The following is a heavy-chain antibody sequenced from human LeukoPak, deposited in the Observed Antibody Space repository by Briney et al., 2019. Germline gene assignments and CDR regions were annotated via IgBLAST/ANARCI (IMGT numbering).Heavy chain of an antibody. V-gene: IGHV3-23*01. J-gene: IGHJ6*02. D-gene: IGHD2-2*01. CDR2: IGGSGGTT. CDR1: GFTFSSYA. Sequence: GGSLRLSCAASGFTFSSYAISWVRQAPGKGLEWVSVIGGSGGTTYYADSVKGRFTISRDNSKNTLYLQMNSLRAEDTAVYYCAKAQYVNYDYGMAVWGQGTTVTVSS. CDR3: AKAQYVNYDYGMAV.